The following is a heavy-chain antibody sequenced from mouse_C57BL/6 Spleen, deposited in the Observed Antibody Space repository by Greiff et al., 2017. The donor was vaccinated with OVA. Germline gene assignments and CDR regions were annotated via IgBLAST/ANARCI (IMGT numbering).Heavy chain of an antibody. J-gene: IGHJ2*01. V-gene: IGHV1-61*01. Sequence: QVQLQQPGAELVRPGSSVKLSCKASGYTFTSYWMDWVKQRPGQGLEWIGNIYPSDSETHYNQKFKDKATLTVDKSSSTAYMQLSSLTSEDSAVYYCARDGSSGYVKDYWGQGTTLTVSS. CDR1: GYTFTSYW. CDR3: ARDGSSGYVKDY. CDR2: IYPSDSET. D-gene: IGHD3-2*02.